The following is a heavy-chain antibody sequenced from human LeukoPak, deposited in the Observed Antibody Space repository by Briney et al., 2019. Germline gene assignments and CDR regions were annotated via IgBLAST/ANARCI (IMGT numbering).Heavy chain of an antibody. J-gene: IGHJ6*03. D-gene: IGHD5-12*01. V-gene: IGHV3-43D*03. CDR1: GFTFDDYA. Sequence: GGSLRLSCAASGFTFDDYAMRWVRQAPGKGLEWVSLISWDGGSTYYADSVKGRFTISRDNSKNSLYLQMNSLRAEDTALYYCAKDNGGYDYYYYYYMDVWGKGTTVTVSS. CDR3: AKDNGGYDYYYYYYMDV. CDR2: ISWDGGST.